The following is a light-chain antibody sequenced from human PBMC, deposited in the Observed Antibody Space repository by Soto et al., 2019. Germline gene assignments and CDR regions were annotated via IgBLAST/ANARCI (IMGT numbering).Light chain of an antibody. Sequence: VLTQPPSASGTPGQRVTISCSGSSPNIGSNTVNWYQQLPGTAPKLVIYSNNQRPSGVPDRFSGSKSGTSASLAISGLQSEDEADYYCVAWDDSLNGYVVFGGGTKVTVL. J-gene: IGLJ2*01. CDR3: VAWDDSLNGYVV. V-gene: IGLV1-44*01. CDR2: SNN. CDR1: SPNIGSNT.